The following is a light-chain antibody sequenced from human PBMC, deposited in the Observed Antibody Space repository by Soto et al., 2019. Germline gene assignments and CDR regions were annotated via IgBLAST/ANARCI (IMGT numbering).Light chain of an antibody. CDR2: EAS. CDR1: SSDVGSHNL. CDR3: CSNAAGSTYV. Sequence: QSPLAQPASVSGPPGQSITISCTGTSSDVGSHNLVSWYQQYPGKAPKLIIFEASKRPSGVSNRFSGSKSGSTASLTISGLQAEDEADYYCCSNAAGSTYVFGSGTKVTVL. J-gene: IGLJ1*01. V-gene: IGLV2-23*01.